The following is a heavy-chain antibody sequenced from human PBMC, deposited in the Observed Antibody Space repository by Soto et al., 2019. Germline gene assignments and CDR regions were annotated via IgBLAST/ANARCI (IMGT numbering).Heavy chain of an antibody. CDR3: ARRPYCSGGSCYSWAFDI. CDR1: GGSISSGGYY. D-gene: IGHD2-15*01. Sequence: QVQLQESGPGLVKPSQTLSLTCTVSGGSISSGGYYWRWIRQHPGKGLEWIGYIYYSGSTYYNPSLKSRVTISVDTSKNQFSLKLSSVTAADTAVYYCARRPYCSGGSCYSWAFDIWGQGTMVTVSS. J-gene: IGHJ3*02. V-gene: IGHV4-31*03. CDR2: IYYSGST.